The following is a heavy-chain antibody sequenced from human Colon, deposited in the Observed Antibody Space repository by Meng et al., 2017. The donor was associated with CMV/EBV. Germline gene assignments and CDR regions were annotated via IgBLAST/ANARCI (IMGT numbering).Heavy chain of an antibody. V-gene: IGHV3-9*01. CDR3: ARDAVVGPPTRANVGYFDF. CDR2: ISWNSGNI. CDR1: GFTFDDYA. Sequence: GGSLRLSCVASGFTFDDYAMHWVRQGPGKGLEWVSGISWNSGNIDYADSVKGRFTISRDNDKNSLYLQMNSLRHEDTALYYCARDAVVGPPTRANVGYFDFWGQGTPVTVSS. J-gene: IGHJ4*02. D-gene: IGHD2-15*01.